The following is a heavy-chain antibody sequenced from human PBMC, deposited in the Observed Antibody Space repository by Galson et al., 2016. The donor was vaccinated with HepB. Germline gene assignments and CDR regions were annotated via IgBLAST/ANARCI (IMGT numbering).Heavy chain of an antibody. D-gene: IGHD7-27*01. V-gene: IGHV3-9*01. CDR3: AKEQTSWATFDS. CDR2: VNWNSATL. Sequence: SLRFSCAASGFTFNDYVMHCVRRLRGKGLEWVSGVNWNSATLAYEDSVRGRITISRDNAETSLKLQMNSLGAEDTALYYCAKEQTSWATFDSWGQGTLVTVSS. J-gene: IGHJ4*02. CDR1: GFTFNDYV.